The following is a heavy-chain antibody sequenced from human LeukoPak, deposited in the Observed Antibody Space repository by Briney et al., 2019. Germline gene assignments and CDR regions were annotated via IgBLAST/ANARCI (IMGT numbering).Heavy chain of an antibody. V-gene: IGHV3-30*03. J-gene: IGHJ4*02. CDR3: AREYYDILTGSLSFDY. Sequence: PGGSLRLSCAASGFTFSSYGMHWVRQAPGNGLEWVAGISYDGSNKYYADSVKGRFTISRDNSKNTLYLQMNSLRAEDTAVYYCAREYYDILTGSLSFDYWGQGTLVTVSS. CDR1: GFTFSSYG. D-gene: IGHD3-9*01. CDR2: ISYDGSNK.